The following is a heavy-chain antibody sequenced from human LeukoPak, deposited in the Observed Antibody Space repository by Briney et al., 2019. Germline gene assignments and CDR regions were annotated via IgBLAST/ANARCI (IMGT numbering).Heavy chain of an antibody. CDR2: ISSSSSTI. Sequence: GGSLRPSCAASGFTFSSYSMNWVRQAPGKGLEWGSYISSSSSTIYYAASVKGRFTISRDNSKNTLYLQMNSLRAEDTAVYYCARDRQEQHEVGSGNQLYNWFDSWGQGTLVSVSS. V-gene: IGHV3-48*01. J-gene: IGHJ5*01. CDR3: ARDRQEQHEVGSGNQLYNWFDS. CDR1: GFTFSSYS. D-gene: IGHD1-26*01.